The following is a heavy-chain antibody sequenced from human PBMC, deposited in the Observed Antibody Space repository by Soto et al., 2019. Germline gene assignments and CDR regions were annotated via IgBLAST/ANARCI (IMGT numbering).Heavy chain of an antibody. CDR2: INPNSGGT. V-gene: IGHV1-2*02. J-gene: IGHJ6*02. Sequence: GASVKVSCKASGYTFTGYYMRGVRQAPGQGLEWMGWINPNSGGTNYAQKFQGGVNMTRDTSISTAYMELIRLRSDDTAVYYCARDKLWFGEAYYYNGMDVWGQGTTVTVSS. D-gene: IGHD3-10*01. CDR3: ARDKLWFGEAYYYNGMDV. CDR1: GYTFTGYY.